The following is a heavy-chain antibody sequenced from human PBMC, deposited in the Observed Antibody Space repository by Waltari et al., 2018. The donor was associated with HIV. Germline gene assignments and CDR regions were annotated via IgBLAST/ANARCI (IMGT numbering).Heavy chain of an antibody. CDR3: ARALIRDYYDSSDESSAFDI. D-gene: IGHD3-22*01. Sequence: QVQLQQWGAGLLKPSETLSLTCAVYGGSFSGYYWSWIRQPPGKGREWIGEINHSGSTNYNPSLKSRVTISVDTSKNQFSLKLSSVTAADTAVYYCARALIRDYYDSSDESSAFDIWGQGTMVTVSS. J-gene: IGHJ3*02. V-gene: IGHV4-34*01. CDR1: GGSFSGYY. CDR2: INHSGST.